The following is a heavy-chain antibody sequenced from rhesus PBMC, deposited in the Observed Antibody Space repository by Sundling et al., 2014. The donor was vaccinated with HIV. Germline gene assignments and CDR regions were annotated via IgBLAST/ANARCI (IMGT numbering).Heavy chain of an antibody. V-gene: IGHV1-138*01. CDR1: GYTFTDYY. D-gene: IGHD2-2*01. CDR3: ARQDYRIFYGLDT. J-gene: IGHJ6*01. CDR2: INPKTGDT. Sequence: QVQLVQSGAEVKKPGSSVKVSCEASGYTFTDYYMHWVRQAPGQGLEWVGEINPKTGDTSYAQKFQGRVTMTRDTSTTTAYMELSGLRSEDTAVYYCARQDYRIFYGLDTWGQGVVVTVSS.